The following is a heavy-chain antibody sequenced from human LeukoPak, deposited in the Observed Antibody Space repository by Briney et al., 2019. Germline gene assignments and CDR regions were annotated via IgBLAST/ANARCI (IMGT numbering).Heavy chain of an antibody. CDR1: GFTFSSYA. D-gene: IGHD6-13*01. CDR3: ARDIIAAAGTAWDY. V-gene: IGHV3-30*04. CDR2: ISYDGSNK. Sequence: GGSLRLSCAASGFTFSSYAMHWVRQAPGKGLEWVAVISYDGSNKYYADSVKGRFTISRDNSKNTLYLQMNSLRAEDTAVYYCARDIIAAAGTAWDYWGQGTLVTVSP. J-gene: IGHJ4*02.